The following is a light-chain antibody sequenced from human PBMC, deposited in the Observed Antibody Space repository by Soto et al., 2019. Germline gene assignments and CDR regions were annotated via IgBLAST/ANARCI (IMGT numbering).Light chain of an antibody. CDR2: DAS. CDR1: QSIARW. V-gene: IGKV1-5*01. J-gene: IGKJ1*01. CDR3: QQYNSYST. Sequence: DIQMTQSPSTLSASVGDRVTITCRASQSIARWVAWYQQKPGKAPKLLIYDASSLESGVPSRFSGSGSGTEFTLTIISLQPDDFATYYCQQYNSYSTFGQGTKV.